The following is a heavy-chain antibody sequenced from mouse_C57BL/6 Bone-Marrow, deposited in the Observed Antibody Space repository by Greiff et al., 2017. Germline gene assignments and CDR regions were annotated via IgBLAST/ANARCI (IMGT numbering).Heavy chain of an antibody. J-gene: IGHJ1*03. CDR1: GYTFTSYW. Sequence: QVQLQQPGAELVKPGASVKMSCKASGYTFTSYWITWVKQRPGQGLEWIGDIYPGRGSTNYNEKFKSKATLTVDTSSSTAYMQLSSLTSEDSAVYYCADYYGSSADWYFDVWGTGTTVTVSS. D-gene: IGHD1-1*01. CDR3: ADYYGSSADWYFDV. V-gene: IGHV1-55*01. CDR2: IYPGRGST.